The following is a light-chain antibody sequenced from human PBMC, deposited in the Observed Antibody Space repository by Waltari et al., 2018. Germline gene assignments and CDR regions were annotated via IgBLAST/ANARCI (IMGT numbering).Light chain of an antibody. V-gene: IGKV3-20*01. CDR3: QQHGTLPAT. CDR2: RAS. Sequence: DIVLTQSPGTASLSPGERVTLSCRASQSVGSSSLAWYQQKPGQAPRLVIYRASRRATGIPDRFSGSWSGTDFSLTISRLEPEDFAVYYCQQHGTLPATFGQGTKVEIK. J-gene: IGKJ1*01. CDR1: QSVGSSS.